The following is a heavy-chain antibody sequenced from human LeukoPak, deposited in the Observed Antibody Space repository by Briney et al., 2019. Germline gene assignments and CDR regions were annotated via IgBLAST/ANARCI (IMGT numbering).Heavy chain of an antibody. CDR1: GGTFSSYA. CDR3: AREVGATTGGGAFDI. CDR2: IIPIFGTA. J-gene: IGHJ3*02. V-gene: IGHV1-69*13. D-gene: IGHD1-26*01. Sequence: GASVKVSCKASGGTFSSYAISWVRQAPGQGLEWMGGIIPIFGTANYAQKFQGRVTITADESTSTAYMELSSLRSEDTAVYYCAREVGATTGGGAFDIWGQGTMVTVSS.